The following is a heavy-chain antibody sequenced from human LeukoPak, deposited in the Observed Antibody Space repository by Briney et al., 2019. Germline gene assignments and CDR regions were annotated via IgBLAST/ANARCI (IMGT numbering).Heavy chain of an antibody. J-gene: IGHJ4*02. CDR2: INPNSGDK. CDR3: ARGTVGYFDY. V-gene: IGHV1-2*02. D-gene: IGHD4-11*01. Sequence: GASVTVSCKPSGYTFTNYYMHWVRQAPGQGLEWMGWINPNSGDKNYAQRFQGRVTMTRDTSITTTYMELNRLRSDDTAVYYCARGTVGYFDYWGQGTLVTVSS. CDR1: GYTFTNYY.